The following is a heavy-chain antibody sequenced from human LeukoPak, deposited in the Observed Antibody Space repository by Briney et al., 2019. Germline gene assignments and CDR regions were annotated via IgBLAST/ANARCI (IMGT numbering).Heavy chain of an antibody. V-gene: IGHV4-31*03. CDR3: ARDQVNGMDV. CDR2: IYYSGST. J-gene: IGHJ6*02. CDR1: GGSISSGGYY. D-gene: IGHD3-22*01. Sequence: SETLSLTCTVSGGSISSGGYYWSWIRQHPGKGLEWIGYIYYSGSTYYNPSLKSRVTISVDTSKNQFSLKLSSVTAADTAVYYCARDQVNGMDVWGQGTTVTVSS.